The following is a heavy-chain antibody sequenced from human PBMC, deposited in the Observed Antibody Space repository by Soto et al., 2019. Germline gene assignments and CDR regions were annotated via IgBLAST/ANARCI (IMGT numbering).Heavy chain of an antibody. CDR3: ASCFFVTRYPPRHTHV. Sequence: SETLSLTCAVYGGSFSRSHWLTWVRQSPGKGLEWLGDIYYSGSVYYNPSLRSRISISMDKSNNQFSLNLSSVTAADTAVYYCASCFFVTRYPPRHTHVRGKGPSV. CDR1: GGSFSRSHW. J-gene: IGHJ6*03. CDR2: IYYSGSV. D-gene: IGHD2-21*02. V-gene: IGHV4-4*02.